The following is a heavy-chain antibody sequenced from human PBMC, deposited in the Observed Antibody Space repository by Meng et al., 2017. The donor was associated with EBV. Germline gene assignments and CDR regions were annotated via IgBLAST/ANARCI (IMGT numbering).Heavy chain of an antibody. J-gene: IGHJ5*02. Sequence: QVQVVQSGAEVKKPGALVNVSCKASGYTFTGYYMHWVRQAPGQGLEWMGRINPNSGGTNYAQKFQGRVTMTRDTSISTAYMELSRLRSDDTAVYYCAKGADLAAAGTFWFDPWGQGTLVTVSS. CDR1: GYTFTGYY. CDR2: INPNSGGT. CDR3: AKGADLAAAGTFWFDP. V-gene: IGHV1-2*06. D-gene: IGHD6-13*01.